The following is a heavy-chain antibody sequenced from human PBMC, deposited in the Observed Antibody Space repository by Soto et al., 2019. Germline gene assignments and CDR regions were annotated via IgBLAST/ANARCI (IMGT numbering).Heavy chain of an antibody. CDR1: GFTFDDYA. D-gene: IGHD1-26*01. V-gene: IGHV3-9*01. Sequence: EVQLVESGGGLVQPGRSLRLSCVASGFTFDDYAMHWVRQAPGKGLEWVSIISWNSGTIGYADSVKGRFTISRDNAKNSLYLQSNRLRAEDTALYYCAKDGGSKVGLARYFDYWGQGTLVTVSS. CDR3: AKDGGSKVGLARYFDY. CDR2: ISWNSGTI. J-gene: IGHJ4*02.